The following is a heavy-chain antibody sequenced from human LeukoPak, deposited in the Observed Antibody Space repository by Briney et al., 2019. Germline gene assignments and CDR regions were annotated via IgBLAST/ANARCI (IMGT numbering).Heavy chain of an antibody. CDR1: GASVGSGGYY. J-gene: IGHJ6*03. CDR2: ITYSGST. CDR3: ASLHYYYFYMDV. D-gene: IGHD5/OR15-5a*01. V-gene: IGHV4-31*03. Sequence: SQTLSLTCTVSGASVGSGGYYWPWIRQHPEKGLEWIGYITYSGSTYYNPSLKSRVTISLDTSENQFSLKLNSVTAADTAVYHCASLHYYYFYMDVWGKGTTVTVSS.